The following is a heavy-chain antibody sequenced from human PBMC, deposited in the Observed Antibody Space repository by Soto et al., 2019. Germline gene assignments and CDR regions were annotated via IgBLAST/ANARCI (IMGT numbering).Heavy chain of an antibody. Sequence: SETLCLTCTVSGGSISSDYWSWIRQPPGKGLEWIGYIYYSGSTYYNPSLKSRVTISVDTSKNQFSLKLSSVTAADTAVNSCASFLPCFDPWGQGPLVTAS. V-gene: IGHV4-59*01. CDR2: IYYSGST. CDR1: GGSISSDY. J-gene: IGHJ5*02. CDR3: ASFLPCFDP.